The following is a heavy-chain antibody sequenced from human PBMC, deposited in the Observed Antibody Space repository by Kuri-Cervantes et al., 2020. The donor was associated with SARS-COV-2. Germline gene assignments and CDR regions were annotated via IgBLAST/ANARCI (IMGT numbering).Heavy chain of an antibody. CDR3: AREGYYEPTDMDV. CDR1: GFTFSSYE. V-gene: IGHV3-48*03. CDR2: ISSSGSTI. D-gene: IGHD3-22*01. Sequence: GGSLRLSCAASGFTFSSYEMNWVRQAPGKGLEWVSYISSSGSTIYYADSVKSRFTISRDNAKNSLYLQMNSLRAEDTAVYYCAREGYYEPTDMDVWGQGTTVTVSS. J-gene: IGHJ6*02.